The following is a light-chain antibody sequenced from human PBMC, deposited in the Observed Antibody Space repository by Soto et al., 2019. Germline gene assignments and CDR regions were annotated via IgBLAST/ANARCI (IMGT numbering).Light chain of an antibody. CDR3: SSYISSSTPFV. CDR1: SSDVGGYNY. Sequence: QSALTQPASVSGSPGQSITISCTGTSSDVGGYNYVSWYQQHPGKAPKLMSYEVNNRPSGVSNRFSGSKSGNTASLTISGLQAEDEADYYCSSYISSSTPFVFGTGTKLTVL. J-gene: IGLJ1*01. CDR2: EVN. V-gene: IGLV2-14*01.